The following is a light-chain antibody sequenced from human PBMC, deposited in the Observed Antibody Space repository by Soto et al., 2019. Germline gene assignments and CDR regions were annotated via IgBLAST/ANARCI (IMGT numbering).Light chain of an antibody. Sequence: QSALTQPASVSGSPGQSITISCTGTSSDVGGYNYVSWYQQHPGKAPKLMIYEVSNRPSGVSNRFSGSKSGNTDSLTISGLQAEDEADYYCNSYTSSSTLVFGGGTKLTVL. V-gene: IGLV2-14*01. J-gene: IGLJ2*01. CDR1: SSDVGGYNY. CDR2: EVS. CDR3: NSYTSSSTLV.